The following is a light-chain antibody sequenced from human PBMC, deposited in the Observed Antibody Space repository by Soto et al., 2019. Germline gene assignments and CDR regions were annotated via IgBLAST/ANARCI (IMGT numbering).Light chain of an antibody. Sequence: QSVLTQPPSVSGAPGQRVTISCTGSSSNIGAGYDVHWYQQLPGTAPKLLIYDNSNRPSGVPDRFSGSKSVTSASLAITGLQAEDEADYYCQSYDSSLSGSVFGGGTKVTVL. CDR2: DNS. CDR3: QSYDSSLSGSV. V-gene: IGLV1-40*01. CDR1: SSNIGAGYD. J-gene: IGLJ2*01.